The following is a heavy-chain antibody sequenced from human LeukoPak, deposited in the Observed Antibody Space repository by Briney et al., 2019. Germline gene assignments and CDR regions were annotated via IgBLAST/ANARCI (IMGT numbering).Heavy chain of an antibody. V-gene: IGHV3-30-3*01. CDR3: ARERTTVVSPLVY. Sequence: PGGSLRLSCAASGFTFSSYSMHWVRQAPGKGLEWVAVISYEGSKKYYADSVKGRFTISRDNSKNTLYLQMNSLRAEDTAVYYCARERTTVVSPLVYWGQGTLVTVSS. J-gene: IGHJ4*02. CDR2: ISYEGSKK. D-gene: IGHD4-23*01. CDR1: GFTFSSYS.